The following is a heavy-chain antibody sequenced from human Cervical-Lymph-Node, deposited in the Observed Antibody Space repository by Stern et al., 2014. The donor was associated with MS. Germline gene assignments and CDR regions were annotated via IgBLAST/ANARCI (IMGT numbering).Heavy chain of an antibody. Sequence: VQLVEYGAEVTKPGSSGKVSCKASGGTFSKVPSSWVRQAPGQGLEWMGGIFPVFGTPTYAPEFRGRVTITADVSTSTVYMELSSLRSDDTAVYYCALSSETSDRWYSLGYDLWGQGTLVTVSS. J-gene: IGHJ5*02. V-gene: IGHV1-69*01. CDR2: IFPVFGTP. CDR3: ALSSETSDRWYSLGYDL. CDR1: GGTFSKVP. D-gene: IGHD6-13*01.